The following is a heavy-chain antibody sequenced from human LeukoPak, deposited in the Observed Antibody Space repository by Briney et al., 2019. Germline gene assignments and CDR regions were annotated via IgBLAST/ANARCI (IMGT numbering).Heavy chain of an antibody. V-gene: IGHV3-23*01. CDR1: GFTFSSYA. CDR2: ISASGGST. D-gene: IGHD6-13*01. Sequence: GGPLRLSCAASGFTFSSYAMSGVRQPPGKGLEWVSAISASGGSTFYADSVKGRFTISRDISKNTLYLQMNSLRVEDTAVYYCAKDGMSMGSSWFDYWGQGTLVTVSS. J-gene: IGHJ4*02. CDR3: AKDGMSMGSSWFDY.